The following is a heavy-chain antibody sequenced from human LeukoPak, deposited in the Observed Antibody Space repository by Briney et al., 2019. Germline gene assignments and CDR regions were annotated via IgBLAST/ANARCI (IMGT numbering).Heavy chain of an antibody. CDR2: IYYTGGI. CDR1: GGSITSSSYY. J-gene: IGHJ4*02. Sequence: PSETLSLTCSVSGGSITSSSYYWGWIRQPPEKGLEWIGSIYYTGGIYYSPSLKSRVTISVDTSKNQFSLKLSSVTAADTAVYYCARHGGTRVALVEVYYFDYWGQGTLVTVSS. D-gene: IGHD4-11*01. V-gene: IGHV4-39*01. CDR3: ARHGGTRVALVEVYYFDY.